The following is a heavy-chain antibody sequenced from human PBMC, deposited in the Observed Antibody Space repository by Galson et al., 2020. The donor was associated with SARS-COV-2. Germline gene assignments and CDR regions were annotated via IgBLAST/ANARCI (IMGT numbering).Heavy chain of an antibody. D-gene: IGHD6-19*01. CDR2: IWYDGSNK. Sequence: PGGSLRLSCAASGFTFSSYGMHWVRQAPGKGLEWVAVIWYDGSNKYYADSVKGRFTISRDNSKNTLYLQMNSLRAEDTAVYYCARTTLSGWHFDYWGQGTLVTVSS. J-gene: IGHJ4*02. CDR3: ARTTLSGWHFDY. V-gene: IGHV3-33*01. CDR1: GFTFSSYG.